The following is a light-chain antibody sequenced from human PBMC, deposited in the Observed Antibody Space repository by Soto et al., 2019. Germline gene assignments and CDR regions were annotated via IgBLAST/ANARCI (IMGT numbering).Light chain of an antibody. J-gene: IGKJ1*01. CDR2: KAS. CDR1: QSIGDL. V-gene: IGKV1-5*03. CDR3: QRYRAFSVT. Sequence: DIQMPQAPSTLSASVEDRATITCRASQSIGDLLAWYQQKPGEAPKLLIYKASYLESGVPSRFSGSGSGTEFTLTISSLQPEDLATYECQRYRAFSVTFGQGTKVEIK.